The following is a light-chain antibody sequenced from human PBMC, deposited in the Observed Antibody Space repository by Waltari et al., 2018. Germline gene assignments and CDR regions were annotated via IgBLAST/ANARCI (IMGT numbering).Light chain of an antibody. J-gene: IGLJ3*02. CDR3: CSYAGSSNWV. Sequence: QSALTQPRSVSGSPGPSVTISCTGTSSDVGTQKYYAWYLQHPGNAPNLIVYNVSVRPSGVPDRVSGSKSGNTASLTISGLQAEDEADYYCCSYAGSSNWVFGGGTKLTVL. V-gene: IGLV2-11*01. CDR1: SSDVGTQKY. CDR2: NVS.